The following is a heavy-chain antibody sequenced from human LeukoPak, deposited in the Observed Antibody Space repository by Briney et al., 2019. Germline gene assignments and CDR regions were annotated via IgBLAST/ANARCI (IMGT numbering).Heavy chain of an antibody. CDR3: ARLGYCSRGTCYAFDY. Sequence: ESLKISCKGSGYTFTSKWIGWVRPMPGKGLEWMGIIYPGDSDTRYSPSFQGQVTMSADKSITTAYLQWSSLKASDTAMYYCARLGYCSRGTCYAFDYWGQGTLVTVSS. CDR1: GYTFTSKW. CDR2: IYPGDSDT. J-gene: IGHJ4*02. D-gene: IGHD2-2*01. V-gene: IGHV5-51*01.